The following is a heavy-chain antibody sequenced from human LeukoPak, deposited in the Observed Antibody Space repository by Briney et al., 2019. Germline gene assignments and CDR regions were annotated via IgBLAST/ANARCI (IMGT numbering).Heavy chain of an antibody. V-gene: IGHV4-34*01. CDR2: INHSGST. D-gene: IGHD3-22*01. Sequence: KPSETLSLTCAVYGGSFSGYYWSWIRQPPGKGLEWIGEINHSGSTNYNPSLKSRVTISVDTSKNQFSLKLSSVTAADTAVYYCARDRVHSSGYSTFDYWGQGTLVTVSS. CDR3: ARDRVHSSGYSTFDY. J-gene: IGHJ4*02. CDR1: GGSFSGYY.